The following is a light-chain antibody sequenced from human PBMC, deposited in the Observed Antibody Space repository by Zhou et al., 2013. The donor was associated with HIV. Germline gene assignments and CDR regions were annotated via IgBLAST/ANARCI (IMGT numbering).Light chain of an antibody. CDR1: QSVSSN. V-gene: IGKV3D-15*01. Sequence: EIVMTQSPATLSVSPGERATLSCRASQSVSSNLAWYQQKPGQAPRLLIYGASTRATGIPDRFSGSGSGTDFTLTISSLEPEDFAVYYCQHYGYSPPITFGQGTRLEIK. J-gene: IGKJ5*01. CDR2: GAS. CDR3: QHYGYSPPIT.